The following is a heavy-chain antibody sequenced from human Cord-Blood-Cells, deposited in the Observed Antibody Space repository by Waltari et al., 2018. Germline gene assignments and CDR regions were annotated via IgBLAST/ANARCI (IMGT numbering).Heavy chain of an antibody. Sequence: QLQLQESGPGLVKPSETLSLTCTVSGGSISSSSYYWGWIRQPPGKGLEWIGSIYYSESTYYNPSLKCRVTISVDTSKNQFSLKLSSVTAADTAVYYCARIPYLSSGYYYYYYYGMDVWGQGTTVTVSS. J-gene: IGHJ6*02. D-gene: IGHD3-22*01. CDR3: ARIPYLSSGYYYYYYYGMDV. V-gene: IGHV4-39*01. CDR1: GGSISSSSYY. CDR2: IYYSEST.